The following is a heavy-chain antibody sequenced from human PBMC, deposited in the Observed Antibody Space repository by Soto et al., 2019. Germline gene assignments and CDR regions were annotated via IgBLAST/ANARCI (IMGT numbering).Heavy chain of an antibody. J-gene: IGHJ5*02. CDR1: GYSFTTYG. V-gene: IGHV1-18*01. D-gene: IGHD3-22*01. CDR2: ISSYNGKT. CDR3: ARDTPHRRDSSEIDP. Sequence: QVQLVQSGAEVKKPGASVKVSCKTSGYSFTTYGISWVRQAPGQGLEWMGWISSYNGKTNYAQKHQGRLTMTTDTSTSTVYMGLRSLTSDDTAVYYCARDTPHRRDSSEIDPWGQGTLVTVSS.